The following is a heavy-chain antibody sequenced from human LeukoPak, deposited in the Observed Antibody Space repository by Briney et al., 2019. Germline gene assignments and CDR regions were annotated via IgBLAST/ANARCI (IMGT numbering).Heavy chain of an antibody. CDR2: IKQDGSEK. CDR3: ARAPYCIGGSCRFDY. J-gene: IGHJ4*02. Sequence: GGSLRLSCAVSGFTSSSYWMSWVRQAPGKGLEWVADIKQDGSEKYYVDSVKGRFTISRDNANNSLYLQMNSLRAEDTAAYYCARAPYCIGGSCRFDYWGQGTLVTVSS. V-gene: IGHV3-7*03. D-gene: IGHD2-15*01. CDR1: GFTSSSYW.